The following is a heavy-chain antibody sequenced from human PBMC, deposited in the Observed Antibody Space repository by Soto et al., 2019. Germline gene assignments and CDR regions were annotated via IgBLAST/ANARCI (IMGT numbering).Heavy chain of an antibody. D-gene: IGHD2-15*01. CDR2: IWYDGSNT. J-gene: IGHJ5*02. V-gene: IGHV3-33*01. Sequence: QVQLVQSGGGVVQPGRSLRLSCAASAFTFSSYGMHWVRHAPGKGLEWVAVIWYDGSNTNYAASVKGRFTISRDNSKNMLFLQMNSLRVEDTAVYYCARATERGCSGGRCYFPWFDLGGQGTLVIVSS. CDR1: AFTFSSYG. CDR3: ARATERGCSGGRCYFPWFDL.